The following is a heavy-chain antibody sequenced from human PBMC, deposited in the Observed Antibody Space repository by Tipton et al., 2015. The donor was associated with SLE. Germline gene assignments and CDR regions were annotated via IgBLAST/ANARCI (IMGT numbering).Heavy chain of an antibody. CDR1: GGSFSGYY. V-gene: IGHV4-34*01. CDR2: INHSGST. CDR3: ARGGWELRVYYYYYMDV. Sequence: TLSLTYAVYGGSFSGYYWSWIRQPPGKGLEWIGEINHSGSTNYNPSLKSRVTISVDTSKNQFSLKLSSVTAADTAVYYCARGGWELRVYYYYYMDVWGKGTTVTVSS. D-gene: IGHD1-26*01. J-gene: IGHJ6*03.